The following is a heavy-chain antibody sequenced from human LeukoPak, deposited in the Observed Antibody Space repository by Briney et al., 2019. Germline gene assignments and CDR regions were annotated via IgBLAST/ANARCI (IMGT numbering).Heavy chain of an antibody. CDR1: GYTFTRYA. D-gene: IGHD3-16*01. J-gene: IGHJ6*03. V-gene: IGHV1-18*01. Sequence: GASVKVSCKASGYTFTRYAITWVRQAPGQGLEWMGWISAYNGNTNYVQKLHDRVTVTTDTSTSTASMEMRSLRSDDTAVYYCARLGEAVGVLTSDYYYMDVWGKGTTVIVSS. CDR2: ISAYNGNT. CDR3: ARLGEAVGVLTSDYYYMDV.